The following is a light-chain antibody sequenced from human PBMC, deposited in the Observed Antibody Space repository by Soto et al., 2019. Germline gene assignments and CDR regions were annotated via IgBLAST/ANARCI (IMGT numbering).Light chain of an antibody. CDR1: SSDIGNYDY. V-gene: IGLV2-14*01. J-gene: IGLJ1*01. CDR3: SSYTRTSSYV. CDR2: EVS. Sequence: LTQPASVSGSPGQSITISCTGTSSDIGNYDYVSWFQQHPGKAPKLLISEVSNRPSGVSYRFSGSKSGTTASLTISGLQAEDEADYYCSSYTRTSSYVFGGGTKVTVL.